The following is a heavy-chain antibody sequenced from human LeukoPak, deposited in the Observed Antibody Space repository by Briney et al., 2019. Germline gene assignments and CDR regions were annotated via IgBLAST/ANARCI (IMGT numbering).Heavy chain of an antibody. V-gene: IGHV1-69*13. J-gene: IGHJ6*02. CDR1: GGTCSSYA. D-gene: IGHD3-3*01. CDR2: IIPIFGTA. CDR3: AQGTFGVVSGYYYYGMDV. Sequence: SVKVSCKASGGTCSSYAISWVRQAPGQRLEWMGGIIPIFGTANYAQKFQGRVTITADESTSTAYMELSSLRSEDTAVYYCAQGTFGVVSGYYYYGMDVWGQGTTVTVSS.